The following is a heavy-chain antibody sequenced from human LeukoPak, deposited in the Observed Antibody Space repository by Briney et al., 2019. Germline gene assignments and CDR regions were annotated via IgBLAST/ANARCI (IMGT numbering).Heavy chain of an antibody. Sequence: GGSLRLSCAASGFTFRTSGMNWVRQAPGKGLEWVSYISSSGTTISYAQSVKGRFTITRDNAQNSLTPHMNTLRADDTAVYYCAKDGGTHFDHWGQGTLVTVSS. CDR1: GFTFRTSG. J-gene: IGHJ4*02. CDR2: ISSSGTTI. CDR3: AKDGGTHFDH. D-gene: IGHD1-26*01. V-gene: IGHV3-48*01.